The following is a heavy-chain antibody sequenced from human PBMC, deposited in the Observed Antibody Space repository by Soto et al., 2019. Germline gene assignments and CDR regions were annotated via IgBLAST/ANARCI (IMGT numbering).Heavy chain of an antibody. V-gene: IGHV4-39*01. CDR3: ASRVVGGWFDP. CDR1: GGSISSSSYY. CDR2: IYYSGST. Sequence: SETLSLTCTVSGGSISSSSYYWGWIRQPPGKGLEWIGSIYYSGSTYYNPSLKSRVTISVDTSKNQFSLKLSSVTAADTAVYYCASRVVGGWFDPWGQGTLVTVSS. D-gene: IGHD2-21*01. J-gene: IGHJ5*02.